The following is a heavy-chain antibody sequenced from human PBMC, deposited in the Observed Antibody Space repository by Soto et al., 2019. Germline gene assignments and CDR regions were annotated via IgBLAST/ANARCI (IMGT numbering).Heavy chain of an antibody. J-gene: IGHJ4*02. CDR3: ARREIQGPIDY. D-gene: IGHD1-26*01. V-gene: IGHV4-28*01. CDR2: IYNSGTT. CDR1: GYSISSSNW. Sequence: SETLSLTCAVSGYSISSSNWWGWIRQPPGKGLEWIGYIYNSGTTYYNPSLKSRVTMSVDTSKNQFSLKLTSVTAVDTAVYYCARREIQGPIDYWGQGTLVTVSS.